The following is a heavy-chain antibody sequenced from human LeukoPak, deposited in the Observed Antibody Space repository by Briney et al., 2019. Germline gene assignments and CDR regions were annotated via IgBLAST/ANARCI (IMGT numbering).Heavy chain of an antibody. V-gene: IGHV5-51*01. CDR2: IYPDDSDT. J-gene: IGHJ4*02. Sequence: GESLKISCTGSGYSFSHYWIGWVRQMPGKGLEWRGIIYPDDSDTTYSPSFQGHVTISADKSISTTYLQWDSLKASDTGMYYCGRQVVRSSSGWKFGYWGQRTLVTVSS. CDR1: GYSFSHYW. D-gene: IGHD6-19*01. CDR3: GRQVVRSSSGWKFGY.